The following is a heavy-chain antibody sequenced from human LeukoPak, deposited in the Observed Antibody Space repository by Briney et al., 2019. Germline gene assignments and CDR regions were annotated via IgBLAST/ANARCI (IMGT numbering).Heavy chain of an antibody. CDR3: AKDIYGDYGGLDY. CDR2: ISGNDGST. V-gene: IGHV3-23*01. D-gene: IGHD4-17*01. CDR1: GFTFSTYA. J-gene: IGHJ4*02. Sequence: PGGSLRLSCAASGFTFSTYAMSWVRQAPGKGLEWVSSISGNDGSTNNADSVKGRFTISRDSSKNTLYLQMNGLRAEDTAVYYCAKDIYGDYGGLDYWGQGTLVTVSP.